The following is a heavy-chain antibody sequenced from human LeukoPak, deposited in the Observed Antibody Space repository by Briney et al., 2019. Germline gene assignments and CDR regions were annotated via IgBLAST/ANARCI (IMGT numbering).Heavy chain of an antibody. CDR1: GFTFNNYA. CDR3: AKDQGIQLWLKYFQH. Sequence: SGGSLRLSCAASGFTFNNYAMTWVRQAPGKGLEWVSAINGSGGTTLYADSVKGRFTISRDNSKSTLYLQMNSLRAEDTAVYYRAKDQGIQLWLKYFQHWGQGTLVTVSP. CDR2: INGSGGTT. D-gene: IGHD5-18*01. V-gene: IGHV3-23*01. J-gene: IGHJ1*01.